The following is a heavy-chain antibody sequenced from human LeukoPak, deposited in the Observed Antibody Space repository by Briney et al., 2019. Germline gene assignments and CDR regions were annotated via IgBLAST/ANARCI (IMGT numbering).Heavy chain of an antibody. CDR1: GHTLSDLS. CDR2: FNPEDAGT. Sequence: ASVKVSCKVSGHTLSDLSMHWVRQAPGKGLEWMGGFNPEDAGTIYAQKFQGRVTMTEDTSTDTVYMELNSLISDDTAVYYCATPVPHDTSGYYYRFDYWGQGTLVTVSS. CDR3: ATPVPHDTSGYYYRFDY. J-gene: IGHJ4*02. V-gene: IGHV1-24*01. D-gene: IGHD3-22*01.